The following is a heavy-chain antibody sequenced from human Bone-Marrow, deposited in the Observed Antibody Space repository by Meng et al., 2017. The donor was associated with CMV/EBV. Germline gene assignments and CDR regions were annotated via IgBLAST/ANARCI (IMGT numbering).Heavy chain of an antibody. D-gene: IGHD4-11*01. J-gene: IGHJ4*02. CDR3: ARGGDYSNSVDY. V-gene: IGHV1-2*02. CDR2: INPNSGGT. CDR1: GGTFSSYA. Sequence: ASVKVSCKASGGTFSSYAISWVRQAPGQGLEWMGWINPNSGGTNYAQKFQGRVTMTRDTSISTAYMELSRLRSDDTAVYYCARGGDYSNSVDYWGQGTLVTVSS.